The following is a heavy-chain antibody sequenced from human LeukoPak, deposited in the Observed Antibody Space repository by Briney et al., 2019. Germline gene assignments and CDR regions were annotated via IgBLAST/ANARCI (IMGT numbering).Heavy chain of an antibody. CDR1: GGSISSGDYY. V-gene: IGHV4-30-4*01. CDR3: ARVMGTSWFDP. J-gene: IGHJ5*02. CDR2: IYYSGST. D-gene: IGHD7-27*01. Sequence: PSETLSLTCTVSGGSISSGDYYWSWIRQPPGKGLEWIGYIYYSGSTYYNPSLKSRVTISVDTSKNQLSLKLSSVTAADTAVYYCARVMGTSWFDPWGQGTLVTVSS.